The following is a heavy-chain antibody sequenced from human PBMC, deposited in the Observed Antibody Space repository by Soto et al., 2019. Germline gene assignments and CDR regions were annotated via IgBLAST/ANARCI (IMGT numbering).Heavy chain of an antibody. Sequence: GGSLRLSCIASGFTFSDYSMAWFRQAPGKGLEWVGFIRRTMSGATTDYAASVQGRFIISRDDSRNILYLQMSRLKTEDTAVYFCAREQGGITSIRGDVDYWGQGTLVTVSS. D-gene: IGHD3-10*01. CDR1: GFTFSDYS. V-gene: IGHV3-49*03. CDR3: AREQGGITSIRGDVDY. CDR2: IRRTMSGATT. J-gene: IGHJ4*02.